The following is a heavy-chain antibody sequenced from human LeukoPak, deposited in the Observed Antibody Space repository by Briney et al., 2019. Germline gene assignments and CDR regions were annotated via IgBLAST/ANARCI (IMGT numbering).Heavy chain of an antibody. Sequence: GSVKVSCKASGYTFTRYNMHWVRQAPGQGLEWMGIINPRGGSTSYAQKLQGRVTMTRDTSTSTVYMELSSLRSEDTAVYYCARDWAETAGAYPEYWGQGTLVTVSS. CDR1: GYTFTRYN. CDR2: INPRGGST. J-gene: IGHJ4*02. V-gene: IGHV1-46*01. D-gene: IGHD6-13*01. CDR3: ARDWAETAGAYPEY.